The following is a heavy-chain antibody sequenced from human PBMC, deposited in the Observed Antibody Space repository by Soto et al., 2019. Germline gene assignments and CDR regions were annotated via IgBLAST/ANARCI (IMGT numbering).Heavy chain of an antibody. J-gene: IGHJ6*03. CDR3: ARDLNYYYMDV. CDR1: GFTFSSYG. V-gene: IGHV3-33*01. Sequence: SLRLSCAASGFTFSSYGMHWVRQAPGKGLEWVAVIWYDGSNKYYADSVKGRFTISRDNSKNTLYLQMNSLRAEDTAVYYCARDLNYYYMDVWGKGTTVTVSS. CDR2: IWYDGSNK.